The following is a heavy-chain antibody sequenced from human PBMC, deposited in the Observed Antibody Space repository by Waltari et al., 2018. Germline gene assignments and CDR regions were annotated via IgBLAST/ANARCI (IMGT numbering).Heavy chain of an antibody. CDR2: IYYSGST. V-gene: IGHV4-59*01. D-gene: IGHD3-10*02. CDR1: GGSISSYY. CDR3: ATYFRGGGAFDI. J-gene: IGHJ3*02. Sequence: QVQLQESGPGLVKPSETLSLTCTVSGGSISSYYWSWIRQPPGKGLEWIGYIYYSGSTNYNPPLKSRVTISVDTAKNQFSLKLSSVTAADTAVYYCATYFRGGGAFDIWGQGTMVTVSS.